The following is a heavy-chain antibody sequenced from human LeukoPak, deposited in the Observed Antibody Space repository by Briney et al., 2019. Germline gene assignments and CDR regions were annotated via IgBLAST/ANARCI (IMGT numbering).Heavy chain of an antibody. D-gene: IGHD6-19*01. CDR1: GYTFTSYG. CDR3: ARDLIAVAGTFYYYYYTDV. Sequence: ASVKVSCKASGYTFTSYGISWVRQAPGQGLEWMGWISAYNGNTNYAQKLQGRVTMTTDTSTSTAYMELRSLRSDDTAVYYCARDLIAVAGTFYYYYYTDVWGKGTTVTISS. CDR2: ISAYNGNT. J-gene: IGHJ6*03. V-gene: IGHV1-18*01.